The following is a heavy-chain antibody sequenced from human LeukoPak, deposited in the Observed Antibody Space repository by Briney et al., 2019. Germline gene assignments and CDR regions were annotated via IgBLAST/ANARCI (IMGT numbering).Heavy chain of an antibody. D-gene: IGHD6-19*01. V-gene: IGHV3-23*01. CDR1: GSTFSSYA. Sequence: GGSLRLSCAASGSTFSSYAMSWVRLPPGKGLQWVSSLSTSGGNTYYADSVRGRFTISRDNSQNTLYLQMDSLRAEDTAVYYCAKRSGASTYYFDYWGQGALLTVSS. J-gene: IGHJ4*02. CDR3: AKRSGASTYYFDY. CDR2: LSTSGGNT.